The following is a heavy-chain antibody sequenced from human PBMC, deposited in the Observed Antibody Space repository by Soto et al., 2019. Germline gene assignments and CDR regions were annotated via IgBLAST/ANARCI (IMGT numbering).Heavy chain of an antibody. Sequence: GASVKVSCKASGYTFTSYDINWVRQATGQGLEWMGWMNPNSGNTGYAQKFQGRVTMTRNTSISTAYMELSSLRSEDTAVYYCARASSIAARRDHHWFDPWGQGTLVTVSS. CDR2: MNPNSGNT. V-gene: IGHV1-8*01. D-gene: IGHD6-6*01. CDR1: GYTFTSYD. CDR3: ARASSIAARRDHHWFDP. J-gene: IGHJ5*02.